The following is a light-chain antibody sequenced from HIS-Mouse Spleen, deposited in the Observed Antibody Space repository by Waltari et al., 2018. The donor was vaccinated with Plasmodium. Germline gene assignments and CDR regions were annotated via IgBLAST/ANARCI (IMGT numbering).Light chain of an antibody. J-gene: IGLJ2*01. CDR3: NSRDSSGTHGV. CDR1: SLRSYY. CDR2: GKN. Sequence: SSELTQDPAVSVALGQTVRITCQGDSLRSYYASWYQQKPGQAPVLVIYGKNNRPSGIPDPFSGSSSGNTASLTITGAQAEDEADYYCNSRDSSGTHGVFGGGTKLTVL. V-gene: IGLV3-19*01.